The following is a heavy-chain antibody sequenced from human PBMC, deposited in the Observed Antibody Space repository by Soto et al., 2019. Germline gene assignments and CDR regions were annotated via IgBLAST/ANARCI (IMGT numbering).Heavy chain of an antibody. V-gene: IGHV4-28*03. CDR2: MYYSGST. CDR1: GYSFTFINW. J-gene: IGHJ4*02. D-gene: IGHD5-12*01. CDR3: AGATGSGYGEGVFDY. Sequence: SETLSLTCAVSGYSFTFINWWGWIRQPPGKGLEWIGYMYYSGSTYYNPSLKSRVTMSVDTSKNQFSLKLTSVTAVDTAVYYCAGATGSGYGEGVFDYWGQGTLVTVSS.